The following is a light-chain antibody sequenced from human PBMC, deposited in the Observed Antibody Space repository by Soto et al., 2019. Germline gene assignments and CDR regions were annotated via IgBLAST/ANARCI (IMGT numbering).Light chain of an antibody. V-gene: IGKV3-20*01. J-gene: IGKJ3*01. CDR3: QQYGSSPFT. CDR2: AAS. CDR1: QSVISRY. Sequence: EIVLTQSPGTLSLSPGERATLSCRASQSVISRYFAWYQQRPGQAPRLLIYAASSRAAGVPDSFSGSGSGTDFTLTISRLEPDDFAVYYCQQYGSSPFTFGPGTKVDIK.